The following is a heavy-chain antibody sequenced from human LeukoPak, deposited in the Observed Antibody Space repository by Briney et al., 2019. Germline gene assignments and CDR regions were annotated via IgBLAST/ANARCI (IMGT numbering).Heavy chain of an antibody. D-gene: IGHD1-26*01. J-gene: IGHJ4*02. V-gene: IGHV3-30*02. CDR2: MQYDGSNK. CDR3: AKDGLRNSGSSIGHFDY. Sequence: GGSLRLSCAASGFTFSSYDMHWVRQARGKGLEWVAFMQYDGSNKYYADSVKGRFTISRDNSKNTLYLQMNSLRAEDTAVYYCAKDGLRNSGSSIGHFDYWGQGTLVTVSS. CDR1: GFTFSSYD.